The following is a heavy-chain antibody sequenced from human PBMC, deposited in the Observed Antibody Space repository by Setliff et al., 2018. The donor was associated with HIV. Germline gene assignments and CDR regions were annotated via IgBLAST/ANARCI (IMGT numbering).Heavy chain of an antibody. J-gene: IGHJ4*02. V-gene: IGHV1-24*01. CDR3: ATGGVIVPAGYS. CDR1: GYTLTELS. Sequence: ASVKVSCKVSGYTLTELSMHWVRQAPGQGLEWMGRIIPIYGSTNYAQRFQGRVTITADKSTNTAYMELSSLKSEDTAIYYCATGGVIVPAGYSWGQGTLVTVSS. CDR2: IIPIYGST. D-gene: IGHD6-19*01.